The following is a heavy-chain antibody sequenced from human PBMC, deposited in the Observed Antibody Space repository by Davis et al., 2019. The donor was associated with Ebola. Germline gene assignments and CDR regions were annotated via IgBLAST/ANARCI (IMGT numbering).Heavy chain of an antibody. CDR3: ARDQSLLEWPPYDAFDI. V-gene: IGHV3-30-3*01. J-gene: IGHJ3*02. D-gene: IGHD3-3*01. CDR1: GFTFSSYA. Sequence: GESLKISCAASGFTFSSYAMHWVRQAPGKGLEWVAVISYDGSNKYYADSVKGRFTISRDNSKNTLYLQMNSLRAEDTAVYYCARDQSLLEWPPYDAFDIWGQGTMVTVSS. CDR2: ISYDGSNK.